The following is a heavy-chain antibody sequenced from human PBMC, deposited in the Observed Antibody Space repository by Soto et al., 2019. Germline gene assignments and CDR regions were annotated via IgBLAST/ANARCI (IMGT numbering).Heavy chain of an antibody. J-gene: IGHJ3*02. Sequence: PSETLSLTCSVSGGSISNYYWSWIRQPPGKELEWIGYIYYSGSTNYNPSLKSRVTISIDTSKNQFSLKLKSVTAADTAVYYCARVGEGPAAMDDAFDIWGQGTMVTVSS. CDR2: IYYSGST. D-gene: IGHD2-2*01. CDR1: GGSISNYY. V-gene: IGHV4-59*08. CDR3: ARVGEGPAAMDDAFDI.